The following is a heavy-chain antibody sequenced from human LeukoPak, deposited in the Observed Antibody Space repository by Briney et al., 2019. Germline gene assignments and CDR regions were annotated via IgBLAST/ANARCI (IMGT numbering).Heavy chain of an antibody. V-gene: IGHV3-53*01. D-gene: IGHD4-23*01. J-gene: IGHJ4*02. CDR2: IYSGGTT. Sequence: PSETLSLTCAVSGGSISSSNWWSWVRQPPGKGLEWVSLIYSGGTTYYADSVKGRFTISRDNSKNTLYLQMNSLRAEDTAVYYCARRAGGYSHPYDYWGQGILVTVSS. CDR3: ARRAGGYSHPYDY. CDR1: GGSISSSNW.